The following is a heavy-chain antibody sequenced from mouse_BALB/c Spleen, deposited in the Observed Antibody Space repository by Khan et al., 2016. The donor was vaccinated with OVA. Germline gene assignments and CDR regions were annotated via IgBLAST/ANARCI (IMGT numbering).Heavy chain of an antibody. CDR2: IDPFNGGT. V-gene: IGHV1S135*01. CDR1: GYSFTSYY. J-gene: IGHJ3*01. D-gene: IGHD2-2*01. CDR3: ARHGYVAWVAY. Sequence: VQLQQSGPELMKPGASVKISCKASGYSFTSYYIHWMKQSHGKSLEWIGYIDPFNGGTTYNQKFKGKATLTVDKSSSTAYMHLSSLTSEDSAVYYCARHGYVAWVAYWGQGTLVTVSA.